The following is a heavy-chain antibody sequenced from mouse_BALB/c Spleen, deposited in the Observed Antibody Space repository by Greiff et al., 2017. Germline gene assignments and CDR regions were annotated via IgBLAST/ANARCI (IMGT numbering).Heavy chain of an antibody. V-gene: IGHV10-3*03. CDR2: IRSKSNNYAT. J-gene: IGHJ4*01. Sequence: EVHLVESGGGLVQPKGSLKLSCAASGFTFNTYAMHWVCQAPGKGLEWVARIRSKSNNYATYYADSVKDRFTISRDDSQSMLYLQMNNLKTEDTAMYYCVRDRDDAMDYWGQGTSVTVSS. CDR1: GFTFNTYA. CDR3: VRDRDDAMDY.